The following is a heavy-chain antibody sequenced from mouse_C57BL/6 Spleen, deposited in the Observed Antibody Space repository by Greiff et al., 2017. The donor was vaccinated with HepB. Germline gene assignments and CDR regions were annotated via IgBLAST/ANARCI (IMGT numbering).Heavy chain of an antibody. CDR1: GFTFSDYY. CDR3: ARVTGDYFDY. J-gene: IGHJ2*01. CDR2: INYDGSST. V-gene: IGHV5-16*01. Sequence: EVKLVDSEGGLVQPGRSMKLSCTASGFTFSDYYMAWVRQVPEKGLEWVANINYDGSSTYYLDSLKSRFIISRDNAKNILYLQMSSLKSEDTATYYCARVTGDYFDYWGQGTTLTVSS. D-gene: IGHD1-1*02.